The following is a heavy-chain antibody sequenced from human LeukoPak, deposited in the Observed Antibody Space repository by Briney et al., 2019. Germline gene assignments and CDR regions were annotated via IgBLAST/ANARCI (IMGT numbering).Heavy chain of an antibody. V-gene: IGHV3-21*06. CDR1: GFTFSSYG. Sequence: PGRSLRLSCAASGFTFSSYGMHWVRQAPGKGLEWVSFISSSSNYIYYADSVKGRFTISRDNAKNSLYLQMNSLRAEDTAVYYCARVRDGLGEYWGQGTLVTVSS. J-gene: IGHJ4*02. CDR2: ISSSSNYI. D-gene: IGHD3-16*01. CDR3: ARVRDGLGEY.